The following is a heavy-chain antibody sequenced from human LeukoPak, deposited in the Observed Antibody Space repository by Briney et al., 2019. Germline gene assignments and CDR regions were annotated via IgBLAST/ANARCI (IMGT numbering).Heavy chain of an antibody. CDR2: IYNSGST. V-gene: IGHV4-39*07. Sequence: SETLSLTCTVSGDSISSSSYYWVWIRQPPGKGLEWIGSIYNSGSTYYNPSLKSRVTMSVDTSKNQFSLKLSSVTAADTAVYYCAREGEQWPYDYWGQGTLVTVSS. D-gene: IGHD6-19*01. J-gene: IGHJ4*02. CDR1: GDSISSSSYY. CDR3: AREGEQWPYDY.